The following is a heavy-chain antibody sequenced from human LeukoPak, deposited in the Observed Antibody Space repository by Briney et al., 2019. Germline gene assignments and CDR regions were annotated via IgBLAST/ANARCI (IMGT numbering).Heavy chain of an antibody. CDR2: INPNRGGT. CDR3: ARAGIVATISLDY. Sequence: ASVKVSCKASGYTFTGYYMHWVRQAPGQGLEWMGWINPNRGGTNYAQKFQGRVTMTRDTSISTAYMELSRLRSDDTAVYHCARAGIVATISLDYWGQGTLVTVSS. CDR1: GYTFTGYY. V-gene: IGHV1-2*02. D-gene: IGHD5-12*01. J-gene: IGHJ4*02.